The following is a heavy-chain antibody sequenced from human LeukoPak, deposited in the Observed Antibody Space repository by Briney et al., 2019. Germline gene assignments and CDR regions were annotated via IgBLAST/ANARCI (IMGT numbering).Heavy chain of an antibody. V-gene: IGHV3-23*01. D-gene: IGHD3-10*01. Sequence: GGSLRLSCAASGFTFSSYAMSWVRQAPGKGLEWVSAISGSGGSTYYADSVKGRFTTSRDNSKNTLYLQMNSLRAEDTAVYYCAKDGAMVRGVIGPKWGQGTLVTVSS. J-gene: IGHJ4*02. CDR3: AKDGAMVRGVIGPK. CDR2: ISGSGGST. CDR1: GFTFSSYA.